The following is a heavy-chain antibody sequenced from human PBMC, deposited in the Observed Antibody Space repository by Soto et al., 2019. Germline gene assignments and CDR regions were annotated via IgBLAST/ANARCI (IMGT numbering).Heavy chain of an antibody. CDR2: IYYSGST. CDR1: GGSISSSY. J-gene: IGHJ6*03. D-gene: IGHD2-15*01. Sequence: SETLSLICTVSGGSISSSYWSWIRQPPGKGLEWIGYIYYSGSTNYNPSLKSRVTISVDTSKNQFSLKLSSVTAADTAVYYCARDSLSYCSGGSCYSGAYYYYYMDVWGKGTTVTVSS. CDR3: ARDSLSYCSGGSCYSGAYYYYYMDV. V-gene: IGHV4-59*01.